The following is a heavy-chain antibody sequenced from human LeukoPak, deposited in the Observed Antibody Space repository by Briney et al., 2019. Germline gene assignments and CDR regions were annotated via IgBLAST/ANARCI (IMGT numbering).Heavy chain of an antibody. CDR3: ARDPYSGAYGNDYYYYMDV. J-gene: IGHJ6*03. CDR2: ITSSGTYI. Sequence: GGSLRLSCAASGFTFSNYNMNWVRQAPGKAMEWVSSITSSGTYIFYADSVKGRFTISRDNAKNSLYLQMDSLGPEDTAVYYCARDPYSGAYGNDYYYYMDVWGKGTTVTISS. CDR1: GFTFSNYN. V-gene: IGHV3-21*01. D-gene: IGHD1-26*01.